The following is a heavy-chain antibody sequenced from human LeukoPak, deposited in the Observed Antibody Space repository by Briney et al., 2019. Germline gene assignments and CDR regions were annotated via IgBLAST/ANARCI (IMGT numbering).Heavy chain of an antibody. CDR1: GGTFSSYT. J-gene: IGHJ4*02. D-gene: IGHD4-23*01. CDR2: IIPILGIA. V-gene: IGHV1-69*02. CDR3: ARSGSANYGGLDY. Sequence: SVKVSCKASGGTFSSYTISWVRQAPGQGLEWRGRIIPILGIANYAQKFQGRVTITADKSTSTAYMELSSLRSEDTAVYYCARSGSANYGGLDYWGQGTLVTVSS.